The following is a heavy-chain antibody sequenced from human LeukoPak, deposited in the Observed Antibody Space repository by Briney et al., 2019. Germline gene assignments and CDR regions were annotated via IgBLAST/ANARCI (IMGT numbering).Heavy chain of an antibody. CDR2: ISGSAGST. J-gene: IGHJ5*02. V-gene: IGHV3-23*01. CDR3: ATSPTFDP. Sequence: GGSLRLSCAASGFTFSSYPMSWVRQAPGKGLEWISAISGSAGSTYYADSVKGRFTISRDNSKNTLYLQMNSLRAEDTAIYYCATSPTFDPWGQGTLVTVSS. CDR1: GFTFSSYP.